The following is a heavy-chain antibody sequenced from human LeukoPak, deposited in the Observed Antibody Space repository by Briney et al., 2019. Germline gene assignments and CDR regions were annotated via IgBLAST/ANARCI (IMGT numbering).Heavy chain of an antibody. D-gene: IGHD3-10*01. CDR1: GYTFTSYY. J-gene: IGHJ6*03. CDR2: INPSGGST. CDR3: ARDRMIGSGSYYRVYYMDV. V-gene: IGHV1-46*01. Sequence: ASVKVSCKASGYTFTSYYMHWVRQAPGQGREWMGIINPSGGSTSYAQKFQGRVTMTRDTSTSTVYMELSSLRSEDTAVYYCARDRMIGSGSYYRVYYMDVWGKGTTVTVSS.